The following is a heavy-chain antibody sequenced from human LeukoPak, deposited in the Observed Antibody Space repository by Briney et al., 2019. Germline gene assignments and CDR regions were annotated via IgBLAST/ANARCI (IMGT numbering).Heavy chain of an antibody. Sequence: SETLSLTCTVSGGSISSYYWSWIRQPPGKGLEWIGYIYYSGSTNYNPSLKSRVTISVDTSKNQFSLELSSVTAADTAVYYCARHAPSRLWFGGDWGQGTLVTVSS. CDR2: IYYSGST. V-gene: IGHV4-59*08. D-gene: IGHD3-10*01. CDR1: GGSISSYY. J-gene: IGHJ4*02. CDR3: ARHAPSRLWFGGD.